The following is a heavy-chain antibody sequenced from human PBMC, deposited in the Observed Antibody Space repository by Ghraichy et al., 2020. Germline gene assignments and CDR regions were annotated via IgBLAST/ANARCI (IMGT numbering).Heavy chain of an antibody. J-gene: IGHJ4*02. Sequence: GGSLRLSCAASRFTFGDYGMHWVRQAPGKGLEWVAFIRDDGSNEYYADSVKGRFTISRDNSKNTLYLQMYTMRAEDTAFYYCAINLHTKWELLVFDYWGQGTLVAVSS. D-gene: IGHD1-26*01. CDR3: AINLHTKWELLVFDY. CDR2: IRDDGSNE. CDR1: RFTFGDYG. V-gene: IGHV3-30*02.